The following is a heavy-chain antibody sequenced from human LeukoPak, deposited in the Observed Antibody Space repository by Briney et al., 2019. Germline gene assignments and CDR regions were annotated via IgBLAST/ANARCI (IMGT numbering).Heavy chain of an antibody. CDR1: GYSFTSYW. D-gene: IGHD3-10*01. J-gene: IGHJ4*02. CDR2: IDPSDSYT. CDR3: ARTPPAMVRGAPKYYFDY. V-gene: IGHV5-10-1*01. Sequence: GESLMISCKGSGYSFTSYWISWVRQMPGKGLEWMGRIDPSDSYTNYSPSFQGHVTISADKSISTAYLQWSSLKASDTDMYYCARTPPAMVRGAPKYYFDYWGQGTLVTVSS.